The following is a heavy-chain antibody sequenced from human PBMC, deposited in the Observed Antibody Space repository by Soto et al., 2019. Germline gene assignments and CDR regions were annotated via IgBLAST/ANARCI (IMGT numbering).Heavy chain of an antibody. CDR1: GYTFTSYG. D-gene: IGHD3-16*01. Sequence: QVQLVQSGAEVKKPGASVKVSCKASGYTFTSYGIIWVRQAPGQGLEWMGWISAYNGNTNYAQKLQGRVTMTTDTSTSTAYMELRSLRSDDTAVYYCARIDYVWGSYLYPRIWVQGTMVTVSS. V-gene: IGHV1-18*04. CDR2: ISAYNGNT. J-gene: IGHJ3*02. CDR3: ARIDYVWGSYLYPRI.